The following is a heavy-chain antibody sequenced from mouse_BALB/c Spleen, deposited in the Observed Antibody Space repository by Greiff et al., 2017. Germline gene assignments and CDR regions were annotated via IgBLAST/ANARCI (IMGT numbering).Heavy chain of an antibody. V-gene: IGHV4-1*02. D-gene: IGHD1-1*01. CDR2: INPDSSTI. CDR3: ARLHYGSSYWYFDV. CDR1: GFDFSRYW. J-gene: IGHJ1*01. Sequence: EVQGVESGGGLVQPGGSLKLSCAASGFDFSRYWMSWVRQAPGKGLEWIGEINPDSSTINYTPSLKDKFIISRDNAKNTLYLQMSKVRSEDTALYYCARLHYGSSYWYFDVWGAGTTVTVSS.